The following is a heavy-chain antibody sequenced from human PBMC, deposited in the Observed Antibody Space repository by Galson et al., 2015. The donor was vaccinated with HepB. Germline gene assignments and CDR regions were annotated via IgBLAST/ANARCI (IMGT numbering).Heavy chain of an antibody. D-gene: IGHD3-22*01. CDR1: GFTFSSYE. CDR3: ARARYYYDSSGSLALYWYFDL. Sequence: SLRLSCAASGFTFSSYEMNWVRQAPGKGLEWVSYISSSGSTIYYADSVKGRFTISRDNAKNSLYLQMNSLRAEVTAVYYCARARYYYDSSGSLALYWYFDLWGRGTLVTVSS. V-gene: IGHV3-48*03. CDR2: ISSSGSTI. J-gene: IGHJ2*01.